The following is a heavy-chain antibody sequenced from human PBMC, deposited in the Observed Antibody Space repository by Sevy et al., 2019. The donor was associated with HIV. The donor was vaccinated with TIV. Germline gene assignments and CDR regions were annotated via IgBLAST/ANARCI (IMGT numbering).Heavy chain of an antibody. CDR2: ITRKSYEPYGGTA. Sequence: CLRLSCTTSGFTFDDYAMTWFRQAPGKGLEWVAFITRKSYEPYGGTADYAASVKGRFIISRDDSKSVAYLQMNSLKTEDTAVYYCTRGLATADTPEYYFDYWGQGTLVTVSS. V-gene: IGHV3-49*03. J-gene: IGHJ4*02. CDR3: TRGLATADTPEYYFDY. CDR1: GFTFDDYA. D-gene: IGHD5-12*01.